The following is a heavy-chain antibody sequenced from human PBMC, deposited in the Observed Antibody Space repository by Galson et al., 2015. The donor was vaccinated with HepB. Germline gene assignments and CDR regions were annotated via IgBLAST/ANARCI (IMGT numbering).Heavy chain of an antibody. CDR2: INPNSGGT. CDR3: ARDRRQWLVPRYYFDY. CDR1: GYTFTGYY. Sequence: SVKVSCKASGYTFTGYYMHWVRQAPGQGLEWMGRINPNSGGTNYAQKFQGRVTMTRDTSISTAYMELSRLRSDDTAVYYCARDRRQWLVPRYYFDYWGQGTLVTVSS. V-gene: IGHV1-2*06. J-gene: IGHJ4*02. D-gene: IGHD6-19*01.